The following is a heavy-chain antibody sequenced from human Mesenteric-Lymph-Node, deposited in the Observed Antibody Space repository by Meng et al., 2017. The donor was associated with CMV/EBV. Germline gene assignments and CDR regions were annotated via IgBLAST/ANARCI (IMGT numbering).Heavy chain of an antibody. Sequence: SGCTFSSYSMNWVRQAPGKGLEWVSSISSSSSYIYYADSVKGRFTISRDNAKNSLYLQMNSLRAEDTAVYYCARDGKGSSWYGFFDYWGQGTLVTVSS. CDR1: GCTFSSYS. J-gene: IGHJ4*02. D-gene: IGHD6-13*01. V-gene: IGHV3-21*01. CDR3: ARDGKGSSWYGFFDY. CDR2: ISSSSSYI.